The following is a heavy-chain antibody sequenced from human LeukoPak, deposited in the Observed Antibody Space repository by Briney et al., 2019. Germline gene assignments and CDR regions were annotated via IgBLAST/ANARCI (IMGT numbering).Heavy chain of an antibody. J-gene: IGHJ4*02. V-gene: IGHV3-33*06. CDR1: GFTFNHYG. Sequence: GGSLRLSCAATGFTFNHYGMHWVRQAPGKGLEWVAVIWSDGTNTYYADSVKGRFTISRVDYENTVYLQMNSLRPEDTGVYYCAKDAQRGFDYSNSLEYWGQGTPVTVPT. CDR2: IWSDGTNT. CDR3: AKDAQRGFDYSNSLEY. D-gene: IGHD4-11*01.